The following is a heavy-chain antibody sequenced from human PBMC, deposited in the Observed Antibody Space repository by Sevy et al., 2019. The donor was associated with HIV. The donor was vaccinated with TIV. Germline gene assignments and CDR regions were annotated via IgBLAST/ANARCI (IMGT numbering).Heavy chain of an antibody. CDR2: ISGFGNT. V-gene: IGHV3-23*01. D-gene: IGHD3-22*01. CDR1: GFTFNTHV. CDR3: AKVLNPALESMMEVTVRSLKGFDV. J-gene: IGHJ3*01. Sequence: GGSLRLSCVASGFTFNTHVMNWVRQAPGKGLEWVSSISGFGNTYYVDSVRGRLPISRGNAKNTLNLQMNSLRADDTAVYYGAKVLNPALESMMEVTVRSLKGFDVWGQGTMVTVSS.